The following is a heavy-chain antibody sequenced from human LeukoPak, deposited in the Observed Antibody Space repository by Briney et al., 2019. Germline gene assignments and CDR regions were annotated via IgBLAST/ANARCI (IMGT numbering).Heavy chain of an antibody. Sequence: GGSLRLSCAASGFTFSSYGMNWVRQAPGKGLEWVSSISSSSSYIYYADSVKGRFTISRDNAKNSLYLQMNSLRAEDTAVYYCARDLDYGDYVDYWGQGTLVTVSS. CDR1: GFTFSSYG. CDR3: ARDLDYGDYVDY. D-gene: IGHD4-17*01. J-gene: IGHJ4*02. CDR2: ISSSSSYI. V-gene: IGHV3-21*01.